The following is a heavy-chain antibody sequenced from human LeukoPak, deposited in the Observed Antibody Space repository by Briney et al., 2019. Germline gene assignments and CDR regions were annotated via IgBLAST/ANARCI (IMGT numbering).Heavy chain of an antibody. CDR2: IIAYNGNT. D-gene: IGHD3-10*01. CDR3: ARAPKRITMVRGPYYFDY. CDR1: GYTFTSYG. V-gene: IGHV1-18*01. Sequence: ASVKVSCKASGYTFTSYGISWVRQAPGQGLEWMGWIIAYNGNTNYAQKLQGRVTMTTDTSTSTAYMELRSLRSDDTAVYYCARAPKRITMVRGPYYFDYWGQGTLVTVSS. J-gene: IGHJ4*02.